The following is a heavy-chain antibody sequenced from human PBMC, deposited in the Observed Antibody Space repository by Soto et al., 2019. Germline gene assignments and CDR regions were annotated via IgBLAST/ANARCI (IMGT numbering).Heavy chain of an antibody. CDR2: IWYDGSNK. CDR1: GFTFSSYG. CDR3: ARRIVATETFDY. D-gene: IGHD5-12*01. Sequence: GGSLRLSCAASGFTFSSYGMHWVRQAPGKGLEWVAVIWYDGSNKYYADSVKGRFTISRDNSKNTLYLQMNSLRAEDTAVYYWARRIVATETFDYGGKGPRVTVPS. J-gene: IGHJ4*02. V-gene: IGHV3-33*01.